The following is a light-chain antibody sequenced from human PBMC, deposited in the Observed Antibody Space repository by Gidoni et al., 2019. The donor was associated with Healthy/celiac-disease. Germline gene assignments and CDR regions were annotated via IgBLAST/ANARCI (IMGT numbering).Light chain of an antibody. CDR1: QSLLHSNGYNY. CDR3: MQALQTPST. J-gene: IGKJ5*01. CDR2: LGS. V-gene: IGKV2-28*01. Sequence: DIVMTQSPLSLPVTPGEPASISCRSSQSLLHSNGYNYLDWYLQKPGQPPQLLIYLGSNRASGVPDRFSGSGSGTDFTLKISRVEAEDVGVYYCMQALQTPSTFXQXTRLEIK.